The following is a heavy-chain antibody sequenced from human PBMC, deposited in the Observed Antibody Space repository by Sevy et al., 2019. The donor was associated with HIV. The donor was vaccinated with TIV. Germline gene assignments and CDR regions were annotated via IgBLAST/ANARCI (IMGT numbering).Heavy chain of an antibody. Sequence: ASVKVSCKASGYTFAVYYIHWVRQAPGQGLEWMGRINPNSGVTNYAQKFQGRVTMTRDTSITTAYMELNRLGSDDTAVYYCAVLATISSFDYWGQGSLVTVSS. CDR3: AVLATISSFDY. V-gene: IGHV1-2*06. CDR1: GYTFAVYY. J-gene: IGHJ4*02. D-gene: IGHD5-12*01. CDR2: INPNSGVT.